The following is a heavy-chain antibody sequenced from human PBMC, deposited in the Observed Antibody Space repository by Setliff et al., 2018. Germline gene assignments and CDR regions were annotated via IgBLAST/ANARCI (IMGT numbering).Heavy chain of an antibody. CDR2: IYPGDSDT. CDR3: ARQFCSSTSCYDWFDP. J-gene: IGHJ5*02. Sequence: GESLKISCKGPGYSFTSYWIGWVRQMPGKGLEWMGIIYPGDSDTRYSPSFQGQVTISADKSISTAYLQWSSLKASDTAMYYCARQFCSSTSCYDWFDPWGQGTLVTVSS. D-gene: IGHD2-2*01. CDR1: GYSFTSYW. V-gene: IGHV5-51*01.